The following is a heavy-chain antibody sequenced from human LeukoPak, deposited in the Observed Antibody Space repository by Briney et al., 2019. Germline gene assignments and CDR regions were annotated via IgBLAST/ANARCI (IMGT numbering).Heavy chain of an antibody. CDR3: ASMTTVIRDYYYYYYMDV. V-gene: IGHV1-69*05. CDR1: GGTFSSYA. Sequence: ASVKVSCKASGGTFSSYAISWVRQAPGQGLEWMGGIIPIFGTANYAQKFQGRVTITTDESTSTAYMELSSLRSEDTAVYYCASMTTVIRDYYYYYYMDVWGKGTTVTVSS. D-gene: IGHD4-11*01. J-gene: IGHJ6*03. CDR2: IIPIFGTA.